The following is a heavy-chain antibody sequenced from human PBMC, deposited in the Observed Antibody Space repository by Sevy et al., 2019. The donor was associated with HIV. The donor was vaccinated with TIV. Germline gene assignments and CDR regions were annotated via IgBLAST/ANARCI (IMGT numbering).Heavy chain of an antibody. Sequence: GGSLRLSCAASGFTFSSYGMHWVRQAPGKGLEWVAFIRYDGSNKYYADSVKGRFTISRDNSKNTLYLQMNGLRAEDTAVYYCAKDRKDCSSTSCYINGDDAFDIWGQGTMVTVSS. V-gene: IGHV3-30*02. CDR2: IRYDGSNK. D-gene: IGHD2-2*02. J-gene: IGHJ3*02. CDR3: AKDRKDCSSTSCYINGDDAFDI. CDR1: GFTFSSYG.